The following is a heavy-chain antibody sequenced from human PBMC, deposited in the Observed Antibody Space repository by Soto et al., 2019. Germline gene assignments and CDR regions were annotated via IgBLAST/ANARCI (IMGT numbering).Heavy chain of an antibody. CDR3: ARQDRVVAEGRWFDP. D-gene: IGHD2-15*01. CDR1: GYSISSGYH. J-gene: IGHJ5*02. Sequence: SGTLSLTCTVSGYSISSGYHWAWIRQPPGKGLEWLGSVHYSGNTYYNPSLKSRLTISVDKSKNQFSLNLSSGTAADTAVYYCARQDRVVAEGRWFDPWGQGTLVTVSS. V-gene: IGHV4-38-2*02. CDR2: VHYSGNT.